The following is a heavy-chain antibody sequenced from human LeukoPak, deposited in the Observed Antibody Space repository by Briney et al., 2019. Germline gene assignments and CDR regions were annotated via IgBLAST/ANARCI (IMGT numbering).Heavy chain of an antibody. V-gene: IGHV1-69*04. CDR2: IIPTLDVA. CDR1: GYTFTSYG. Sequence: GASVKVSCKASGYTFTSYGITWVRQAPGQGLEWMGRIIPTLDVANFAQKFKGRVTITADKSTNTAHLELSSLRSEDTAVYYCTREGVYSPDPTSYHRLPFDFWGEGT. CDR3: TREGVYSPDPTSYHRLPFDF. D-gene: IGHD3-16*02. J-gene: IGHJ3*01.